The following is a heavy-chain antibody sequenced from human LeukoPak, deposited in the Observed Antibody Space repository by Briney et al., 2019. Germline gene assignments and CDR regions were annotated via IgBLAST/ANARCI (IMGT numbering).Heavy chain of an antibody. CDR2: ISSSSSYI. CDR1: GFTFSSYS. D-gene: IGHD6-19*01. CDR3: ARDPPSAGAVAPSNY. Sequence: PGGSLRLSCAASGFTFSSYSMNWVRQAPGKGLEWVSSISSSSSYIYYADSVKGRFTISRDNAKNSPYLQMNSLRAEDTAVYYCARDPPSAGAVAPSNYWGQGTLVTVSS. J-gene: IGHJ4*02. V-gene: IGHV3-21*01.